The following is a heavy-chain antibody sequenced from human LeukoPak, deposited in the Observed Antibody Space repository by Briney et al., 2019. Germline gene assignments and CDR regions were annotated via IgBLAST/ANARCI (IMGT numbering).Heavy chain of an antibody. J-gene: IGHJ6*02. Sequence: QSGGSLRLSCAASGFTFSGSAMHSVRQASGKGLEWVGRIRSKANSYATAYAASVKGRITISRENSQSTAYLQRNTLKTEDTGVYYCTRMRLDYGSGSPTATYYYYYGMDVWGQGTTVTVSS. CDR2: IRSKANSYAT. V-gene: IGHV3-73*01. CDR1: GFTFSGSA. D-gene: IGHD3-10*01. CDR3: TRMRLDYGSGSPTATYYYYYGMDV.